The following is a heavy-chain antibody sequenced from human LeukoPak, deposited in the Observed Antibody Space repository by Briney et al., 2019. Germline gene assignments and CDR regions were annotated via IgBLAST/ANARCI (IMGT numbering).Heavy chain of an antibody. V-gene: IGHV4-39*07. J-gene: IGHJ4*02. D-gene: IGHD6-19*01. CDR2: IYYSGST. CDR1: GGSISSSSYY. CDR3: ARGRLAVARRNTIFDY. Sequence: SETLSLTCTASGGSISSSSYYWGWIRQPPGKGLEWIGSIYYSGSTNYNPSLKSRVTISVDTSKNQFSLKLSSVTAADTAVYYCARGRLAVARRNTIFDYWGQGTLVTVSS.